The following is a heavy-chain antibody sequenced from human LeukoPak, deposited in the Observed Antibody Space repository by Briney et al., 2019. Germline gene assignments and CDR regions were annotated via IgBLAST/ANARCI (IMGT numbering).Heavy chain of an antibody. V-gene: IGHV3-30*18. CDR2: ISHDGSNK. J-gene: IGHJ5*02. Sequence: GGSLRLSCAASGFTFSSYGMHWVRQAPGKGLEWVAVISHDGSNKYYADSVKGRFTISRDNSKNTLYLQMNSLRAEDTAVYYCAKRAPKEYYPMFDPWGQGTLVTVSS. D-gene: IGHD3-10*01. CDR3: AKRAPKEYYPMFDP. CDR1: GFTFSSYG.